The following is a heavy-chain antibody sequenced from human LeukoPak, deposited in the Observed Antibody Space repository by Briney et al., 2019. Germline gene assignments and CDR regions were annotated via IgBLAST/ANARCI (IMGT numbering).Heavy chain of an antibody. CDR2: TVSEIDGGTT. Sequence: GGSLRLSCAAPGFTFNYAWMSWVRQVPGKGLEWVGQTVSEIDGGTTDYATPVKGRFTISRDDSKSTLYLQMNSLKIEDTAVYYCTTDEDWNYARKDVWGQGATVIVSS. D-gene: IGHD1-7*01. CDR1: GFTFNYAW. V-gene: IGHV3-15*04. J-gene: IGHJ6*02. CDR3: TTDEDWNYARKDV.